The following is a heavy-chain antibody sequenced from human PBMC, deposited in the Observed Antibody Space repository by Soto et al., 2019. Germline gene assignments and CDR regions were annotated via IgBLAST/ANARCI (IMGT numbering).Heavy chain of an antibody. CDR2: IIPIFGTA. J-gene: IGHJ5*02. Sequence: QVQLVQSGAEVKKPGSSVKVSCKASGGTFSSYAISWVRQAPGQGLEWMGGIIPIFGTANYAQKFQGRVTSTXXEXTXTAYMELSSLRSEDTAVYYCARDQATVFIAARPFDPWGQGTLVTVSS. D-gene: IGHD6-6*01. CDR1: GGTFSSYA. V-gene: IGHV1-69*05. CDR3: ARDQATVFIAARPFDP.